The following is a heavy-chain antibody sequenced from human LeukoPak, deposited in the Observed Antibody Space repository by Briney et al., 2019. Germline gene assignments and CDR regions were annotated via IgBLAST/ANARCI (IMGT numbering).Heavy chain of an antibody. CDR2: INPNSGGT. V-gene: IGHV1-2*02. Sequence: ASVKVSCKASGYTFTGYYMHWVRQAPGQGLEWMGWINPNSGGTNYAQKFQGRVTMTWDTSISTAYMELSRLRSDDTAVYYCAREGGRAWRGYCSSTSCYERHNWFDPWGQGTLVTVSS. J-gene: IGHJ5*02. CDR1: GYTFTGYY. D-gene: IGHD2-2*01. CDR3: AREGGRAWRGYCSSTSCYERHNWFDP.